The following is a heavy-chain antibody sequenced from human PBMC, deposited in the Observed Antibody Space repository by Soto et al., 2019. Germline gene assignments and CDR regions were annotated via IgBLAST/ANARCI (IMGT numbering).Heavy chain of an antibody. CDR1: GFTFSSYA. CDR3: AKGSSGWYERFDY. D-gene: IGHD6-19*01. J-gene: IGHJ4*02. Sequence: TASGFTFSSYAMSWVRQAPGKGLEWVSAISGSGGSTYYADSVKGRFTISRDNSKNTLYLQMNSLRAEDTAVYYCAKGSSGWYERFDYWGQGTLVIVSS. V-gene: IGHV3-23*01. CDR2: ISGSGGST.